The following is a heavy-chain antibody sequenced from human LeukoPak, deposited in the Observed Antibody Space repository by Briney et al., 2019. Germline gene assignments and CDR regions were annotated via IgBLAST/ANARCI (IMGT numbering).Heavy chain of an antibody. J-gene: IGHJ4*02. Sequence: PGGSLRLSCAASGFTFSSYSMNWVRQPPGKGLEWIGSISYSGNTYYNPSLKSRVTISADTSKNQFSLKLSSVTAADTAVYYCARLHWGSGGSGSFDFWGQGTLVTISS. CDR3: ARLHWGSGGSGSFDF. CDR2: ISYSGNT. V-gene: IGHV4-39*01. CDR1: GFTFSSYSMN. D-gene: IGHD7-27*01.